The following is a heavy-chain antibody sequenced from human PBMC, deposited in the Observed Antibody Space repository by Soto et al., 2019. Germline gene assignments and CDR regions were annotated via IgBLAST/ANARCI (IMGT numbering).Heavy chain of an antibody. D-gene: IGHD3-3*01. CDR3: AKDPTEWLVPNDAFDL. Sequence: GGSLRLSCAASGFTFSSYAMSWVRQAPGKGLEWVSAISGSGGSTYYADSVKGRFTISRDNSKITLYLQMNSLRAEDTAVYYCAKDPTEWLVPNDAFDLWGQGTAVTVSS. J-gene: IGHJ3*01. CDR2: ISGSGGST. V-gene: IGHV3-23*01. CDR1: GFTFSSYA.